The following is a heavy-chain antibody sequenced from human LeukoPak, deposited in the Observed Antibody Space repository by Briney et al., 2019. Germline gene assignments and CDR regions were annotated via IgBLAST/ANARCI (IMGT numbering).Heavy chain of an antibody. V-gene: IGHV1-69*04. CDR2: IIPILGIA. J-gene: IGHJ3*02. CDR1: GGTFSSYA. D-gene: IGHD5-24*01. CDR3: ARVEARWDGHNYAFDI. Sequence: SVKVSCKASGGTFSSYAISWVRQAPGQGLEWMGRIIPILGIANYAQKFQGRVTITADKSTSTAYMELSSLRSEDTAVYYCARVEARWDGHNYAFDIWGQGTMVTVSS.